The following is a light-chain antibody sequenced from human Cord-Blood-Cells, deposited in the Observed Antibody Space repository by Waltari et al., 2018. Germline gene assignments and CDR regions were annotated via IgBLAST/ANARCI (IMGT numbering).Light chain of an antibody. CDR1: SPRRYY. Sequence: SSELTQDPAVSVALGQTVRITCQGDSPRRYYASWYQQKPGQAPVLVIYGKNNRPSGIPDRFSGSSSGNTASLTITGAQAEDEADYYCNSRDSSGNYYVFGTGTKVTVL. J-gene: IGLJ1*01. CDR3: NSRDSSGNYYV. V-gene: IGLV3-19*01. CDR2: GKN.